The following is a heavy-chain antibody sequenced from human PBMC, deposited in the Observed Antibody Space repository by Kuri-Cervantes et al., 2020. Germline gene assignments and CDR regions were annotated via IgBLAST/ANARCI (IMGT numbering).Heavy chain of an antibody. V-gene: IGHV4-30-4*08. D-gene: IGHD5-18*01. Sequence: LRLSCTVSGGSISSGDYYWSWIRQPPGKGLEWIGYIYYSESTYYNPSLKSRVTISVDPSKHQFSLKLSSVTAADTAVYYCARGRPRRGDSYGGNWFDPWGQGTLVTVSS. J-gene: IGHJ5*02. CDR2: IYYSEST. CDR3: ARGRPRRGDSYGGNWFDP. CDR1: GGSISSGDYY.